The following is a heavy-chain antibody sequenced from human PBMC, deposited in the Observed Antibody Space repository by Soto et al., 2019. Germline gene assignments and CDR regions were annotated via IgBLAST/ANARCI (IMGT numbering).Heavy chain of an antibody. CDR3: ARDFGVQELDY. CDR1: GYTVSSFS. D-gene: IGHD3-3*01. CDR2: INQDGSEK. Sequence: EVQLVESGGDLVQPGGSLRLSCAASGYTVSSFSITWVRQAPGKGLEWVANINQDGSEKHYVDSVKGRFTLSRDNAENSVYLQMNSLRADDTAVYYCARDFGVQELDYWGQGTLVTVSA. J-gene: IGHJ4*02. V-gene: IGHV3-7*01.